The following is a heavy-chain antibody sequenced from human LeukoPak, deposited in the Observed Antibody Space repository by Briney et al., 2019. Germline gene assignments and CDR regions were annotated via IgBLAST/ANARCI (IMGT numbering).Heavy chain of an antibody. V-gene: IGHV1-8*01. CDR2: LNPNSGNT. Sequence: ASVKVSCKASGYTFTSYDINWVRQATGQGLEWMGWLNPNSGNTGYAQNFQGRVTMTRNISISTAYMELSSLRSDDTAVYYCARVPYPVARITGTLPYYFDYWGQGTLVTVSS. CDR3: ARVPYPVARITGTLPYYFDY. D-gene: IGHD1-20*01. J-gene: IGHJ4*02. CDR1: GYTFTSYD.